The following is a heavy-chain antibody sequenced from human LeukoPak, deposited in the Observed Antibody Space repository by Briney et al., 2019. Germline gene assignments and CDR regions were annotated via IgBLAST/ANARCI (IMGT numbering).Heavy chain of an antibody. V-gene: IGHV1-18*01. Sequence: ASVKVSCKASGYTLTSYGISWVRQAPGQGLEWMGWISAYKGHTNYAQRLQGRVTMTTDTSTSTAYMELRSLRSDDTAVYYCARDWDYVVDFWGQGTLVTVSS. CDR1: GYTLTSYG. CDR2: ISAYKGHT. D-gene: IGHD1-7*01. CDR3: ARDWDYVVDF. J-gene: IGHJ4*02.